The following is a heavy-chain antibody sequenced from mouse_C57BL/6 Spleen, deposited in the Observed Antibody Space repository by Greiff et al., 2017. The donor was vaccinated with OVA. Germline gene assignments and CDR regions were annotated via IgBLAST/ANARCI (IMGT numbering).Heavy chain of an antibody. Sequence: QVQLQQSGAELVRPGSSVKLSCKASGYTFTSYWMHWVKQRPIQGLEWIGNIDPSDSETHYNQKFKDKATLTVDKSSSTAYMQLSSLTSEDSAVYYCARSLPYGYYNYAMDYWGQGTSVTVSS. D-gene: IGHD2-3*01. CDR3: ARSLPYGYYNYAMDY. J-gene: IGHJ4*01. V-gene: IGHV1-52*01. CDR2: IDPSDSET. CDR1: GYTFTSYW.